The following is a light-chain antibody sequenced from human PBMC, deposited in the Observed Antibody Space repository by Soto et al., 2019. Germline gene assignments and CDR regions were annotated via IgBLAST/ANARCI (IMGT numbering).Light chain of an antibody. Sequence: EIVMTQSPATLSVSPGERATLSCRASQSVGSNLAWYQQKPGQAPRLLIYGASTGATGIPARFSGSASGTQFTLTISSLQSEDFAIYYCQQYNVWPLTFGGGTKVEIK. J-gene: IGKJ4*01. V-gene: IGKV3-15*01. CDR1: QSVGSN. CDR2: GAS. CDR3: QQYNVWPLT.